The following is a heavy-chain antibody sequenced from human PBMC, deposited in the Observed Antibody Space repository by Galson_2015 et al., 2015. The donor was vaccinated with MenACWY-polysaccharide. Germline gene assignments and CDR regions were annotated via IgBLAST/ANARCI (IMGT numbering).Heavy chain of an antibody. Sequence: ETLSLTCTVSGGSVRSDSYYWGWLRQPPGGGLEWIGYMSYRGRANSNPPLKSRVAIALDTSKNQFSLRLTSVTAADTAIYYCAREPSYSGSFGWFDPWGQGTLVTVSS. CDR3: AREPSYSGSFGWFDP. CDR2: MSYRGRA. V-gene: IGHV4-61*01. D-gene: IGHD1-26*01. J-gene: IGHJ5*02. CDR1: GGSVRSDSYY.